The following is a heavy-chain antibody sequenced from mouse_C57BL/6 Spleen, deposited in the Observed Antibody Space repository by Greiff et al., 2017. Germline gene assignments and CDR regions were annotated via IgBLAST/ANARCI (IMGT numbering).Heavy chain of an antibody. D-gene: IGHD2-5*01. J-gene: IGHJ1*03. V-gene: IGHV1-76*01. CDR3: AREQNSNWYFDV. Sequence: QVQLQQSGAELVRPGASVKLSCKASGYTFTDYYINWVKQRPGQGLEWIARIYPGSGNTYYNEKFKGKATLTAEKSSSTAYMQLSSLTSEDSAVYIGAREQNSNWYFDVWGTGPADTVTS. CDR1: GYTFTDYY. CDR2: IYPGSGNT.